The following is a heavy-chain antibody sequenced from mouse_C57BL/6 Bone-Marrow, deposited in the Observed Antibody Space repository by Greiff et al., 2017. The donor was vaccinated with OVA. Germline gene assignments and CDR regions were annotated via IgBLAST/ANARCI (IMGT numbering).Heavy chain of an antibody. V-gene: IGHV1-81*01. CDR2: IYTRSGNT. Sequence: QVQLQQSGAELARPGASVKLSCKASGFTFTSYGISWVKQRTGQGLAWIGEIYTRSGNTYYHEKFKGKATLTADKSTSTAYMELRSRTSEDSAVYFCARNYYCSRGDNWGQGTTLTVSS. CDR3: ARNYYCSRGDN. J-gene: IGHJ2*01. D-gene: IGHD1-1*01. CDR1: GFTFTSYG.